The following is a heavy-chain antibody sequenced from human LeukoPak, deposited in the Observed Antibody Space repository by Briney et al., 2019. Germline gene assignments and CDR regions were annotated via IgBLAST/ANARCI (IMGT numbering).Heavy chain of an antibody. D-gene: IGHD6-13*01. CDR1: GASISVSSYY. CDR2: IYYRGST. V-gene: IGHV4-39*01. J-gene: IGHJ4*02. CDR3: AIHAGYSSIWFDFDY. Sequence: SETLSLTCTVSGASISVSSYYWGSIRQPPGKGLEWLGYIYYRGSTYYNPSLRSRVTISVDTSKNQFSLKLSSVTAADTAVYYGAIHAGYSSIWFDFDYWGQGTLVTVSS.